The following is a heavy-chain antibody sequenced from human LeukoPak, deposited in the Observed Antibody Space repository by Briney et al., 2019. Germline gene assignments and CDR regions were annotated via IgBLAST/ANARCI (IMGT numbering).Heavy chain of an antibody. V-gene: IGHV3-21*01. Sequence: GGSLRLSCAASGFTFSSYTMNWVRQAPGKGLEWVSSISSSSSYIYYADSVKGRFTISRDNAKNSLYLQMNSLRAEGTAVYYCASPNYMVRGASGAFDIWGQGTMVTVSS. CDR1: GFTFSSYT. CDR2: ISSSSSYI. CDR3: ASPNYMVRGASGAFDI. D-gene: IGHD3-10*01. J-gene: IGHJ3*02.